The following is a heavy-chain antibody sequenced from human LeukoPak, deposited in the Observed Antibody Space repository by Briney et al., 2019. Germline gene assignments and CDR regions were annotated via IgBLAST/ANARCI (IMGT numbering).Heavy chain of an antibody. D-gene: IGHD3-10*01. CDR1: GGSISSGGYY. CDR3: ATYASGSYSFGY. CDR2: IYYSGST. J-gene: IGHJ4*02. V-gene: IGHV4-31*03. Sequence: SETLSLTCTVSGGSISSGGYYWSWIRQHPGKGLEWIGYIYYSGSTYYNPSLKSRVTISVDTSRNQFSLKLSSVTAADTAVYYCATYASGSYSFGYWGQGTLVTVSS.